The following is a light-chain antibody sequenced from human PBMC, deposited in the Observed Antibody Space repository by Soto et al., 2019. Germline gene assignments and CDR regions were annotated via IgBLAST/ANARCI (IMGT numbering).Light chain of an antibody. J-gene: IGKJ5*01. CDR2: GAS. Sequence: EIVLTQSPGTLSLSPGERATLSCRASQSVRNNNLDWYQQKPGQAPRLLIYGASIRATGIPDRFSGSGSGTDFTLTISRLEPEDFAPYYCQQYGSSAPITFGQGTRLEIK. CDR1: QSVRNNN. CDR3: QQYGSSAPIT. V-gene: IGKV3-20*01.